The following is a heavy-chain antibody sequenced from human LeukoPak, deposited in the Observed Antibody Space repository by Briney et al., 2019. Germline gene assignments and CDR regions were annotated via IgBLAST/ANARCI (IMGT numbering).Heavy chain of an antibody. CDR3: ARFSSSTWGFDF. CDR1: GGSISGCY. D-gene: IGHD6-13*01. V-gene: IGHV4-59*08. J-gene: IGHJ4*02. Sequence: SETLSLTCTVSGGSISGCYWSWIRHTPGMGLEWIGYIYYSGSTDYNPSLKSRVTISVDTSKNQFSLKLTSVTAADTAVYYCARFSSSTWGFDFWGQGTLVTVSS. CDR2: IYYSGST.